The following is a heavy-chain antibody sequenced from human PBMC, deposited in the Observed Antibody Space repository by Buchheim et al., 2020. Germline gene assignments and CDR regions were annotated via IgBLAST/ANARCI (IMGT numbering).Heavy chain of an antibody. CDR1: GFIFNTYS. Sequence: EVQLVESGGGLVQPGGSLRLSCAASGFIFNTYSMNWVRQAPGKGLEWVSYISTASATISYADSVKGRFSISRDNSKNSLYLQMNNLRAEDTAVYYCARDSIVASPYDSYYGLDVWGLGTT. V-gene: IGHV3-48*01. D-gene: IGHD5-12*01. CDR2: ISTASATI. CDR3: ARDSIVASPYDSYYGLDV. J-gene: IGHJ6*02.